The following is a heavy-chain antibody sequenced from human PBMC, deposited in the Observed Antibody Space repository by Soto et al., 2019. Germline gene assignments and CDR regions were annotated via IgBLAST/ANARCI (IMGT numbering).Heavy chain of an antibody. V-gene: IGHV1-2*04. CDR1: GYTFTGYY. CDR3: ARATVGARSYYYGMDV. D-gene: IGHD1-26*01. Sequence: ASVKVSCKASGYTFTGYYMHWVRQAPVQGLEWMGWINPNSGGTNYAQKFQGWVTMTRDTSISTAYMELSRLRSDDTAVYYCARATVGARSYYYGMDVWGKGTTVTVSS. CDR2: INPNSGGT. J-gene: IGHJ6*04.